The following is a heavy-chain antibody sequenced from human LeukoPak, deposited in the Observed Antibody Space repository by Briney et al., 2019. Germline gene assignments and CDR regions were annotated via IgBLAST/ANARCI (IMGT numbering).Heavy chain of an antibody. D-gene: IGHD2-21*01. CDR1: GFTFTDYG. CDR2: ISNTAI. J-gene: IGHJ3*02. CDR3: AIIGCYRGVCHFDM. Sequence: GGSLRLSCATSGFTFTDYGMNWFRQAPGKGLEWVSYISNTAILYADSVKGRFTISRDNARNSLYLQMNSLRAEDTAVYFCAIIGCYRGVCHFDMWGQGTMVTVSS. V-gene: IGHV3-69-1*01.